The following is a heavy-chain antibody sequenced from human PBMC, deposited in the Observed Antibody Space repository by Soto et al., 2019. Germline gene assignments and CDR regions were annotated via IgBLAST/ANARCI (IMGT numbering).Heavy chain of an antibody. CDR2: ISGSRTTT. CDR1: GFTFSSYA. CDR3: ARAIGYYGMDV. V-gene: IGHV3-23*01. J-gene: IGHJ6*02. Sequence: GGSLRLSCAASGFTFSSYAMSWVRQAPGKGLEWVSAISGSRTTTAYADSVKGRFTISRDNAKNTLYLQMNSLRAEDTAVYYCARAIGYYGMDVWGQGTTVTVSS. D-gene: IGHD3-22*01.